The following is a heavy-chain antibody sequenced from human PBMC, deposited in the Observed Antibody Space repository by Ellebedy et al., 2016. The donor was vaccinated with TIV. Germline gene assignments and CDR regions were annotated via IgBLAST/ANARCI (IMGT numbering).Heavy chain of an antibody. Sequence: SVKVSCXASGGTSTGLPISWVRQAPGQGLEWVGGIIPTAGIVDYSQKLQGRVTITADESSNTTYMELRSLRSEDTAVYYCARDKAHCDGSRCVGGNWFGPWGQGTLVTVSS. CDR2: IIPTAGIV. D-gene: IGHD2-21*01. CDR1: GGTSTGLP. CDR3: ARDKAHCDGSRCVGGNWFGP. J-gene: IGHJ5*02. V-gene: IGHV1-69*10.